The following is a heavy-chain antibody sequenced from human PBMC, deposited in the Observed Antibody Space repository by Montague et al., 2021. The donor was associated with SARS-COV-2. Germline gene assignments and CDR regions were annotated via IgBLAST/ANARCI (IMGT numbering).Heavy chain of an antibody. J-gene: IGHJ5*01. CDR1: GFNFSHHY. D-gene: IGHD6-19*01. CDR3: ASATSLNTTGWYEFEF. Sequence: SLRLSCAASGFNFSHHYMSWIRQAPGKGLEWLSWISGSGSPIYYSDSVKGRFTISRDHAKNSVYLQMTSLRAEDTATYYCASATSLNTTGWYEFEFWGQGTLATVS. CDR2: ISGSGSPI. V-gene: IGHV3-11*01.